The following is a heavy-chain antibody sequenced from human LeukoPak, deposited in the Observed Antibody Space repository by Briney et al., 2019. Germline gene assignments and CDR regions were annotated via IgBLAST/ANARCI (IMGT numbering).Heavy chain of an antibody. CDR2: IKQDGSET. D-gene: IGHD7-27*01. Sequence: GGSLRLSCAVSGFTFSNYWMSWVRQAPGKGLEWVANIKQDGSETDYVDSVKGRFTISRDNAKNSLYLQMSSLRVEDTAVYYCATSNWGAWYWGQGTLVTVSS. J-gene: IGHJ4*02. CDR3: ATSNWGAWY. CDR1: GFTFSNYW. V-gene: IGHV3-7*01.